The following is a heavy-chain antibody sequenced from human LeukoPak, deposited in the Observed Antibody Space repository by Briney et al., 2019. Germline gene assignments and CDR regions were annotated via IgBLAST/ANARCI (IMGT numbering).Heavy chain of an antibody. D-gene: IGHD3-10*01. CDR3: ARDWSGYYGSGRNYYYYYGMDV. Sequence: SETLSLTCSVSGDSISNYHWSWIRRPPGKELEWIGYIYYSGSTNYNPSLKSRVTISVDTSKNQFSLKLNSVTAADTAVYYCARDWSGYYGSGRNYYYYYGMDVWGQGTTVTVSS. CDR1: GDSISNYH. CDR2: IYYSGST. V-gene: IGHV4-59*01. J-gene: IGHJ6*02.